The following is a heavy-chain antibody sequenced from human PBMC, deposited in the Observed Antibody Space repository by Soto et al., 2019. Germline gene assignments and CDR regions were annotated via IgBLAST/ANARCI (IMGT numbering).Heavy chain of an antibody. CDR3: ARRFCSAGSCRGIGFDY. V-gene: IGHV3-13*01. Sequence: GGSLRLSCAASGFTFSSHDMHWVRQATGKGLEWVSAIGADGGTYYLGSVKGRFTISRENARNSLYLQMNSLRVGDTAVYYCARRFCSAGSCRGIGFDYWGQGALVTVSS. J-gene: IGHJ4*02. CDR2: IGADGGT. CDR1: GFTFSSHD. D-gene: IGHD2-15*01.